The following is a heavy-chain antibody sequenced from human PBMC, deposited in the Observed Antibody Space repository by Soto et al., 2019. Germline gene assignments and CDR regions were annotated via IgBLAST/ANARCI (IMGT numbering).Heavy chain of an antibody. Sequence: SGPTLVNPTQTLTLTCTFSGFSLSTSGVGVGWIRQPPGKALEWLALIYWNDDKRYSPSLKSRLTITKDTSKNQVVLTMTNMDPVDTATYYCAHHITMVRGVITALDDWGQGTLVTVSS. J-gene: IGHJ4*02. D-gene: IGHD3-10*01. CDR1: GFSLSTSGVG. V-gene: IGHV2-5*01. CDR2: IYWNDDK. CDR3: AHHITMVRGVITALDD.